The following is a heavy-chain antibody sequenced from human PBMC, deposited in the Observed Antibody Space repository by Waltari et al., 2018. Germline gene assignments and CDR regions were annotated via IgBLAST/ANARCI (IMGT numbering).Heavy chain of an antibody. CDR1: GFTFRRSW. V-gene: IGHV3-7*01. CDR3: AREYS. Sequence: EVQLVESGGGLVQPGGSLRLSCAASGFTFRRSWMSWVRQAPGKGLEWVANIKEDGSDKYYVDSVKGRFTISRDNAENSLYLQLNSLRAEDTAVYYCAREYSWGQGTLVTVSS. CDR2: IKEDGSDK. J-gene: IGHJ4*02.